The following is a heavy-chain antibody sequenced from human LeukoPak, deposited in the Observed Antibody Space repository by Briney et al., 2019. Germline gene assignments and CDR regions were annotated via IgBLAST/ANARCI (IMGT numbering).Heavy chain of an antibody. Sequence: GGSLRLSCAASGFTFSDYSMNWVRQAPGKGLEWISYIGIDSGNTNYADSVKGRFTISGDKAKNSLYLQMNSLRVEDTAVYYCGRDYKYAFDNWGQGTLVTVSS. CDR1: GFTFSDYS. D-gene: IGHD5-24*01. CDR3: GRDYKYAFDN. CDR2: IGIDSGNT. J-gene: IGHJ4*02. V-gene: IGHV3-48*01.